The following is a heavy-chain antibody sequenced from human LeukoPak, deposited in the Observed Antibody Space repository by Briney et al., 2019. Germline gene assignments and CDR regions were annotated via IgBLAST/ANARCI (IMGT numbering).Heavy chain of an antibody. V-gene: IGHV1-18*01. CDR2: ISAYNGNT. CDR1: GYTFNSYG. Sequence: ASVKVSCKASGYTFNSYGIIWVRQPPGKGLDWMGWISAYNGNTNYAQKVQGRVTMTTDTSTSTAYMELRSLRSDDTAVYYCARSSGGGWYNEYFQHWGLGTLVTVSS. CDR3: ARSSGGGWYNEYFQH. J-gene: IGHJ1*01. D-gene: IGHD6-19*01.